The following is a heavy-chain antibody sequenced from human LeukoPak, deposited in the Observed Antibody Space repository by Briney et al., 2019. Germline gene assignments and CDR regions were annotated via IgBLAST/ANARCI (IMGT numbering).Heavy chain of an antibody. J-gene: IGHJ4*02. V-gene: IGHV3-7*01. Sequence: GGSLRLSCAASGFNFSSYWMSWVRQAPGTGLQWVANIKRDGSEKYYVGSVKGRFTISRDNAKNSLFLQMNSLRAEDTAVYYCAIFFSRAYAGGGYGAQGTLVPVSS. D-gene: IGHD3-10*01. CDR3: AIFFSRAYAGGGY. CDR2: IKRDGSEK. CDR1: GFNFSSYW.